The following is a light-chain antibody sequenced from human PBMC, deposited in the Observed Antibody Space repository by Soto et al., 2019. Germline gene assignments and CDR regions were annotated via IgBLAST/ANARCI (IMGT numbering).Light chain of an antibody. CDR2: GDT. Sequence: QSVLTQPPSASGTPGQRVTISCSGTSSNIGRNTVSWFQQFPGTAPKLLISGDTQRPSGVPDRFSGSKSGTSATLGITGLQTGDEADYYCGTWDSSLSAYVFGTGTKVTVL. V-gene: IGLV1-44*01. CDR1: SSNIGRNT. J-gene: IGLJ1*01. CDR3: GTWDSSLSAYV.